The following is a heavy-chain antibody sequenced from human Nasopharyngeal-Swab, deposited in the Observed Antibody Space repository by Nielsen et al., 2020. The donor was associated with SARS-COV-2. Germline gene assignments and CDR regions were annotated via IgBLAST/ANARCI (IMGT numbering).Heavy chain of an antibody. V-gene: IGHV4-34*01. Sequence: SETLSLTCAVYGGSFSGYYWSWIRQPPGKGLEWIGEINRSGSTNYNPSLKSRVTISVDTSKNQFSLKLSSVTAADTAVYYCARGWEQWLVQGWYFDLWGRGTLVTVSS. D-gene: IGHD6-19*01. CDR1: GGSFSGYY. CDR2: INRSGST. CDR3: ARGWEQWLVQGWYFDL. J-gene: IGHJ2*01.